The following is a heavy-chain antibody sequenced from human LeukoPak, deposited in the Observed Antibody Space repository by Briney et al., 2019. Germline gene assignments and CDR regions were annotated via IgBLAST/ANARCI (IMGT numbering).Heavy chain of an antibody. J-gene: IGHJ4*02. D-gene: IGHD2-21*02. V-gene: IGHV1-69*04. Sequence: SVKVSCKASGGTFSSYAISWVRQAPGQGLEWMGRIIPILGIANYAQKFQGRVTITADKSTSTAYVELSSLRSEDTAVYYCARGSGDRYTYWGQGTLVTVSS. CDR1: GGTFSSYA. CDR3: ARGSGDRYTY. CDR2: IIPILGIA.